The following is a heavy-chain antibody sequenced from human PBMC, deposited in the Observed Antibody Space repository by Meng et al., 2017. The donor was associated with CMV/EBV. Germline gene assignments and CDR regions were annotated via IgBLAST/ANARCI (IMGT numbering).Heavy chain of an antibody. J-gene: IGHJ3*02. D-gene: IGHD4-17*01. CDR2: TNYRSKWYN. Sequence: SCAISGDSVSSNSAAWNWIRQSPSRGLEWLGRTNYRSKWYNDYAVSVKSRITINPDTSKNQFSLQLNSVTPEDTAVYYCARETTGSAYGDYDDAFDIWGQGTMVTVSS. V-gene: IGHV6-1*01. CDR3: ARETTGSAYGDYDDAFDI. CDR1: GDSVSSNSAA.